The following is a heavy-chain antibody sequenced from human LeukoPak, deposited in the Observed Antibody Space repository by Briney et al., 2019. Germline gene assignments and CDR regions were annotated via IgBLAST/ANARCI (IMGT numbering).Heavy chain of an antibody. CDR3: ARDPMALDWFDP. CDR2: INSDGSSI. CDR1: GFTFSSYW. V-gene: IGHV3-74*01. D-gene: IGHD3-10*01. Sequence: PGGSLRLSCAASGFTFSSYWMHWVRQAPGKGLVWVSRINSDGSSINYADSVKGRFTISRDNAKNTLYLQMNSLRAGDTAVYYCARDPMALDWFDPWGQGTLVTVSS. J-gene: IGHJ5*02.